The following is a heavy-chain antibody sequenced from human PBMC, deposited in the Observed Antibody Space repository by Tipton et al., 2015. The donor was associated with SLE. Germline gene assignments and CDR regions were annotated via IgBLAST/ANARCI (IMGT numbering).Heavy chain of an antibody. Sequence: TLSLTCTVSGGSISSHYWSWIRQPPGKGLEWIGYIYYSGSTNYNPSLKSRVTISVDTSKNQFSLKLSSVTAADTAVYYCASRGAAAAPGWYLDLWGRGTLVTVSS. CDR1: GGSISSHY. CDR3: ASRGAAAAPGWYLDL. CDR2: IYYSGST. D-gene: IGHD6-13*01. J-gene: IGHJ2*01. V-gene: IGHV4-59*11.